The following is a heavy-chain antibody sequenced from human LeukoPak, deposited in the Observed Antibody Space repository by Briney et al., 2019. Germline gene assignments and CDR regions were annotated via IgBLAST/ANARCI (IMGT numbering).Heavy chain of an antibody. J-gene: IGHJ6*03. V-gene: IGHV3-30*02. D-gene: IGHD2-8*01. Sequence: GGSLRLSCAASGFTFSSYGMHWVRQAPGKGLEWVAFIRYDGSNKYYADSVKGRFTISRDNSKNTLYLQMNSLRAEDTAVYYCAKDRCSNGIGCYYYYMEVWGKGTTVTISS. CDR2: IRYDGSNK. CDR3: AKDRCSNGIGCYYYYMEV. CDR1: GFTFSSYG.